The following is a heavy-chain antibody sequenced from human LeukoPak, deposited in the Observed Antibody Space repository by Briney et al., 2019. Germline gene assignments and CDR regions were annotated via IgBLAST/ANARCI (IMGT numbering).Heavy chain of an antibody. CDR2: ISRNSGSI. Sequence: GRSLRLSCAASGFTFDDYAMHWVRQAPGKGLEWVSGISRNSGSIGYADSVKGRFTISRDNAKNSLYLQMSSLRAEDTALYYCAKGDSSGWSAFQHWGQGTLVTVSS. CDR3: AKGDSSGWSAFQH. D-gene: IGHD6-19*01. J-gene: IGHJ1*01. CDR1: GFTFDDYA. V-gene: IGHV3-9*01.